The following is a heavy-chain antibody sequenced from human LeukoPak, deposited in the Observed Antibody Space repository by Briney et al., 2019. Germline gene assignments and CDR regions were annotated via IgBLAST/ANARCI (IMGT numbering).Heavy chain of an antibody. V-gene: IGHV3-23*01. Sequence: HPGGSLRLSCAASGFTFSTFAMIWVRQPPGKGLEWVSSIFPSGGEIHYADSVRGRFTISRDNSKNTLYLQMNSLRAEDTAVYYCARGPSGYHNTGGQGTLVTVSS. CDR3: ARGPSGYHNT. D-gene: IGHD5-12*01. CDR2: IFPSGGEI. CDR1: GFTFSTFA. J-gene: IGHJ4*02.